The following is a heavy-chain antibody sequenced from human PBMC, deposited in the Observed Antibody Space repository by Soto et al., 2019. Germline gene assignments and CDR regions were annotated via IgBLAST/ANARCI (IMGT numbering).Heavy chain of an antibody. CDR1: GYTFTSYG. V-gene: IGHV1-18*01. CDR2: ISAYNGNT. CDR3: ASGGLSSSSSAYYYGMDV. J-gene: IGHJ6*02. Sequence: ASVKVSCKASGYTFTSYGISWVRQAPGQGLEWMGWISAYNGNTNYAQKLQGRVTMTTDTSTSTAYMELRSLRSDDTAVYYCASGGLSSSSSAYYYGMDVWGQGTTVTVSS. D-gene: IGHD6-6*01.